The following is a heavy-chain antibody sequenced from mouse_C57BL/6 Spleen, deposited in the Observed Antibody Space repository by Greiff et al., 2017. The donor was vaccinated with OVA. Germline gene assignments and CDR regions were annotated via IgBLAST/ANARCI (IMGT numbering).Heavy chain of an antibody. D-gene: IGHD1-1*01. CDR3: ASYYYGSFDY. CDR2: IHPNSGST. V-gene: IGHV1-64*01. CDR1: GYTFTSYW. J-gene: IGHJ2*01. Sequence: QVQLQQPGAELVKPGASVKLSCKASGYTFTSYWMHWVKQRPGQGLEWIGMIHPNSGSTNYNEKFKSKATLTVDKSSSTAYMQHSSLTSEDSAVYYCASYYYGSFDYWGQGTTLTVSS.